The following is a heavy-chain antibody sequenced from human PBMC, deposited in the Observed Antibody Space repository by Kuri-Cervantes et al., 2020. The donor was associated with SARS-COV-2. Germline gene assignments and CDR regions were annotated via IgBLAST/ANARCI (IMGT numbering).Heavy chain of an antibody. Sequence: GGSLRLSCAASGFTFTTFAMSWVRQAPGKGLEWVSTINYNAESTHHADSVKGRFTISRDNSQNTLFLQMDNLRAEDTATYYCAKDPWAVVVSGAFDTWGQGTMVTVSS. CDR2: INYNAEST. D-gene: IGHD3-22*01. CDR1: GFTFTTFA. J-gene: IGHJ3*02. CDR3: AKDPWAVVVSGAFDT. V-gene: IGHV3-23*01.